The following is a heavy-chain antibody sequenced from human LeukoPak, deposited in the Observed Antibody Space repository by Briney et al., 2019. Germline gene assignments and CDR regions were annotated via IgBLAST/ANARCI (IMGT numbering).Heavy chain of an antibody. V-gene: IGHV5-51*01. D-gene: IGHD3-22*01. J-gene: IGHJ4*02. Sequence: GESLKISCKGSGYSFTSYWIGWVRQMPGKGLEWMGIIMPGDSDTRYSPSFQGQVTISADKSISTAYLQWSSLKASDTAMYYCARGRRYYDSSGVSPYFDYWGQGTLVTVTS. CDR3: ARGRRYYDSSGVSPYFDY. CDR1: GYSFTSYW. CDR2: IMPGDSDT.